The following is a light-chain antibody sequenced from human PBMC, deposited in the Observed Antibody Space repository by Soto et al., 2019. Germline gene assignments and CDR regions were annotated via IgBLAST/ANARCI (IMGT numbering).Light chain of an antibody. J-gene: IGKJ5*01. V-gene: IGKV1-17*01. CDR1: QGIRND. CDR3: QQLKSYVT. Sequence: IQMTQSPSSLSASVGGRVTITCRASQGIRNDLGWYQQKPGKAPKLLIYAASSLHSGVPSRFSGSGSGTDFALTISSLQPEDFATYYCQQLKSYVTFGQGTRLEIK. CDR2: AAS.